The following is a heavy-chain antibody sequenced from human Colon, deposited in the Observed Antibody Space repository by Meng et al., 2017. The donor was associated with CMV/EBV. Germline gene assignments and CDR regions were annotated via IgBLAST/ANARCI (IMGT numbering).Heavy chain of an antibody. J-gene: IGHJ4*02. CDR1: GFTFRNYA. CDR3: NMFPNLFGYNLSGDDY. CDR2: TRYDGNFE. Sequence: GESLKISCAASGFTFRNYAMHWVRQAPGKGLEWVAYTRYDGNFESYVDSVKGRYTISRDKSKSTVYLQMKSLKTEDTAVYFCNMFPNLFGYNLSGDDYWGQGTLVTVSS. V-gene: IGHV3-30*02. D-gene: IGHD5-18*01.